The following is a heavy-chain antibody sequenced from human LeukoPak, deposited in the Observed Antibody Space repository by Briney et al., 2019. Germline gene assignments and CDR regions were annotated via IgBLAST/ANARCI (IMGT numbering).Heavy chain of an antibody. CDR3: ARGFETH. Sequence: PSETLSLTCTVSGGSISSYYWSWIRQPPGKGLEWIGYIYYSGSTNYNPSLKSRVTISVDTSKNQFSLKLSSVTAADTAVYYCARGFETHWGQGTLVTVSS. CDR2: IYYSGST. J-gene: IGHJ4*02. CDR1: GGSISSYY. V-gene: IGHV4-59*12.